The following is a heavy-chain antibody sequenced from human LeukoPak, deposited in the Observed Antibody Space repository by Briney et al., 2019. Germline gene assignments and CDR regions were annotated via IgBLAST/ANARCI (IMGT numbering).Heavy chain of an antibody. CDR2: INPNSGGT. CDR1: GYTFTRYG. V-gene: IGHV1-2*02. Sequence: GASVKVSCKASGYTFTRYGISWVRQAPGQGLEWMGWINPNSGGTNYAQKFQGRVTMTRDTSISTAYMELSRLRSDDTAVYYCARDSANYYYYMDVWGKGTTVTVSS. CDR3: ARDSANYYYYMDV. J-gene: IGHJ6*03.